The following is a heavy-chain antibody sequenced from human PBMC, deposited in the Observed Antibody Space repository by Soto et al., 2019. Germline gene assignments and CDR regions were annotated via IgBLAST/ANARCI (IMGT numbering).Heavy chain of an antibody. J-gene: IGHJ4*02. Sequence: PGGSLRLSCAPSGFTFSSYAMHWVRQAPGKGLEYVSVISSNGGSADYANTVKGRFTISRDNSKNTLYLQMGSLRAEDMAVYYCARGYGYYFDYWGQGT. D-gene: IGHD5-18*01. CDR1: GFTFSSYA. V-gene: IGHV3-64*01. CDR3: ARGYGYYFDY. CDR2: ISSNGGSA.